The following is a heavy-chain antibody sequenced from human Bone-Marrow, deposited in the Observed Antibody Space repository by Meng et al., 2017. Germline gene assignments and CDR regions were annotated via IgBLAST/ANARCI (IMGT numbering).Heavy chain of an antibody. CDR2: ISGSGGSK. V-gene: IGHV3-23*01. CDR3: AKAASSLSRSGSYYSGVQNSYCYFDL. J-gene: IGHJ2*01. Sequence: GGSLRLSCAASGFTFSSYAMSWVRQAPGKGLEWVSAISGSGGSKYYADSVKGRFTISRDNSKNTLYLQMNRLRAEDTAVYYCAKAASSLSRSGSYYSGVQNSYCYFDLWGRGTLVTVSS. CDR1: GFTFSSYA. D-gene: IGHD1-26*01.